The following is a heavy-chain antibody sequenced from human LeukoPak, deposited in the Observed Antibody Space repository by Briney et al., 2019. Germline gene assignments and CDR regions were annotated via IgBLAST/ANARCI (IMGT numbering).Heavy chain of an antibody. CDR3: AKDDRGVVVIAIRY. D-gene: IGHD2-21*01. Sequence: GGSLRLSCAASGFTFSSYAMIWVRQAPGKGLEWVSTISDSGGSTYYADSVKGRFTISRDNSKNTLYLQMNSLRAEDTALYYCAKDDRGVVVIAIRYWGQGTLVTVSS. V-gene: IGHV3-23*01. CDR1: GFTFSSYA. J-gene: IGHJ4*02. CDR2: ISDSGGST.